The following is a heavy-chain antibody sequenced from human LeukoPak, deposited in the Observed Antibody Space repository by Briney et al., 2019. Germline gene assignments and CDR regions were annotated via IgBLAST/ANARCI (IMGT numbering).Heavy chain of an antibody. J-gene: IGHJ5*02. CDR1: GYTFSDYA. CDR2: VNPNTGGT. Sequence: ASVKVSCKASGYTFSDYAIHWVRQAPGQGLEWMGWVNPNTGGTSYAQKFQGRVTMTRDMSTSTDYMELSSLRSEDTAIYYCARDNSVGDNAWWFDPWGQGTLVTVSS. V-gene: IGHV1-2*02. CDR3: ARDNSVGDNAWWFDP. D-gene: IGHD1-26*01.